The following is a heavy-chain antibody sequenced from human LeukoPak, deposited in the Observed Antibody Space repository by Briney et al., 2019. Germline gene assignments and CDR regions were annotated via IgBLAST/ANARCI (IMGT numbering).Heavy chain of an antibody. V-gene: IGHV1-8*02. D-gene: IGHD6-6*01. CDR1: GGTFSSYA. Sequence: ASVKVSCKASGGTFSSYAINWVRQATGQGLEWMGWMNPNSGNTGYAQKFQGRVTMTRNTSISTAYMELSSLRSEDTAVYYCARVRSRSSSRSLGYWGQGTLVTVSS. J-gene: IGHJ4*02. CDR3: ARVRSRSSSRSLGY. CDR2: MNPNSGNT.